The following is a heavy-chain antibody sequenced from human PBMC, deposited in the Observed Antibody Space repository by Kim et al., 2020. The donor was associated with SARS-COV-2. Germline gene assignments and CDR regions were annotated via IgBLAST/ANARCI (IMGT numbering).Heavy chain of an antibody. D-gene: IGHD6-19*01. J-gene: IGHJ4*02. Sequence: ASVKVSCKASGYTFTGYKIHWVRQAPGQRLEWLGWINAGNGDTNYSQKFQDRVTITRDTSASTAYMELISLTSDDTSVYYCARGYNSGLLLDFWGQGALVTVSS. V-gene: IGHV1-3*01. CDR1: GYTFTGYK. CDR2: INAGNGDT. CDR3: ARGYNSGLLLDF.